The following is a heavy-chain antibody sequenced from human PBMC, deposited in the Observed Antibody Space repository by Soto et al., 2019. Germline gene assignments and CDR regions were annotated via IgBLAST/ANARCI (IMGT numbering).Heavy chain of an antibody. Sequence: VGSLRLSCKVSGMSVDDYHLTWVRQAPGRGLEWVSILYRGGYISYRDSVLGRFTISRDTSKNTLYLQMNYLTVEDTATYYCARPDEHSFPSGLDVWGQGTTVT. J-gene: IGHJ6*02. V-gene: IGHV3-53*01. CDR1: GMSVDDYH. D-gene: IGHD4-4*01. CDR2: LYRGGYI. CDR3: ARPDEHSFPSGLDV.